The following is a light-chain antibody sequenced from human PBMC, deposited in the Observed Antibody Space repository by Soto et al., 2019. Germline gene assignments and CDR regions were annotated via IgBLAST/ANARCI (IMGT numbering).Light chain of an antibody. CDR2: ATS. V-gene: IGKV3-11*01. J-gene: IGKJ3*01. CDR3: QQYCSSPFT. Sequence: EIVLTQSPATLSLSPGERATLSCRASQNINSYLAWYQQKPGQAPRLLIYATSNRATGIPARFSGSGSGTDFTLSISSLETEDFAVYYCQQYCSSPFTFGPGTKVDSK. CDR1: QNINSY.